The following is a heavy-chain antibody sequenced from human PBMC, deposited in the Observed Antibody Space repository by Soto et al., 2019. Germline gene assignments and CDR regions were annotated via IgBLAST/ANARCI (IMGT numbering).Heavy chain of an antibody. V-gene: IGHV3-23*01. Sequence: EVQLLESGGGLVQPGGSLRLSCAASGFTFSSYAMTWVRQAPGKGLEWVSGISGSGDSTNYADCVKGRFTVSRDNSKNTMNLQINSLRADDTAVYYCAKTRISICSGSSFDIWGQGTILTVSS. CDR3: AKTRISICSGSSFDI. D-gene: IGHD2-15*01. CDR1: GFTFSSYA. CDR2: ISGSGDST. J-gene: IGHJ3*02.